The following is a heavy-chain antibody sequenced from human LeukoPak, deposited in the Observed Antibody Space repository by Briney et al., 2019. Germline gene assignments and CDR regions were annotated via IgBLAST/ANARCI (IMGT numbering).Heavy chain of an antibody. CDR1: GFTVSSNY. J-gene: IGHJ6*02. CDR2: IYRGGST. D-gene: IGHD3-10*01. Sequence: GGSLRLSCAASGFTVSSNYMSWVGQAPGKRLEWVAVIYRGGSTFYADSVEGRFTISRDDSKNTLYLQMNSLRAEDTAVYYCARGSGAGRMDVWGHGTTVTVSS. V-gene: IGHV3-53*01. CDR3: ARGSGAGRMDV.